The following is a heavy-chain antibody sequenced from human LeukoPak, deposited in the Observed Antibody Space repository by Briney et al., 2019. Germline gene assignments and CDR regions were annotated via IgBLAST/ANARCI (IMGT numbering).Heavy chain of an antibody. Sequence: GGPLRLSCAASGFTVSSNYMSWVRQAPGKGLEWVSVIYSGGSSYYADSVKGRFTISRDNSKNTLYLQMNSLRAEDTAVYYCAREFYDILTGYYNVIEYWGQGTLVTVSS. CDR1: GFTVSSNY. D-gene: IGHD3-9*01. CDR2: IYSGGSS. J-gene: IGHJ4*02. V-gene: IGHV3-66*01. CDR3: AREFYDILTGYYNVIEY.